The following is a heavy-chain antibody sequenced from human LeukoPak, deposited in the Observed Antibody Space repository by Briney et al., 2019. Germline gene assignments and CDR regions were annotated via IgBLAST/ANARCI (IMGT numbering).Heavy chain of an antibody. CDR1: GYTFTGYY. V-gene: IGHV1-2*02. Sequence: ASVKVSCKASGYTFTGYYMHWVRQAPGQGLEWMGWINPNSGGTNYAQKFQGRVTMTRDTSISTAYMELSRLRSDDTAVYYCARDGYDIVVVPAAIGGEEYYYYIDVWGKGTTVTVSS. J-gene: IGHJ6*03. D-gene: IGHD2-2*01. CDR2: INPNSGGT. CDR3: ARDGYDIVVVPAAIGGEEYYYYIDV.